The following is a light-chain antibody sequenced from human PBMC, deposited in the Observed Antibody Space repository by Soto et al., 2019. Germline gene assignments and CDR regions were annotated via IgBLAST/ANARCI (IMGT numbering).Light chain of an antibody. CDR2: AAS. CDR3: QQRKSYPIT. Sequence: DIQLTQSPSFLSASVGDRVTITCRASQDINTYLAWYQQKPGKAPKLLIFAASTLQNGVPSRFRGSGSGTEFTVTITSLQPEDFATYYCQQRKSYPITSGQGTRLEIK. CDR1: QDINTY. J-gene: IGKJ5*01. V-gene: IGKV1-9*01.